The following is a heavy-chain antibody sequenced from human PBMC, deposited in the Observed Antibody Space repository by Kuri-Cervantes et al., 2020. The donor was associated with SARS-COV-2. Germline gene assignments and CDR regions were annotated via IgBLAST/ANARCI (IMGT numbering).Heavy chain of an antibody. V-gene: IGHV4-59*11. CDR3: ARDVDCSSTSCSWGWFDP. CDR2: IYYSGST. J-gene: IGHJ5*02. Sequence: SETLSLTCTVSGGSISSHYWSWIRQPPGKGLEWIGYIYYSGSTNYNPSLKSRVTISVDTSKNQFSLKLSSVTAADTAVYYCARDVDCSSTSCSWGWFDPWGQGTLVTVSS. D-gene: IGHD2-2*01. CDR1: GGSISSHY.